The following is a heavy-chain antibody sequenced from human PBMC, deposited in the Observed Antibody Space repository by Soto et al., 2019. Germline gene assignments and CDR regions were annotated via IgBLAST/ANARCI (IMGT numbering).Heavy chain of an antibody. J-gene: IGHJ4*02. CDR1: GYSFTSYW. CDR2: IYPGDSDT. Sequence: GESLKISCNGSGYSFTSYWIGWVRQMPGKGLEWMGIIYPGDSDTRYSPSFQGQVTISADKSISTAYLQWSSLKASDTAMYYCATITTVTSNNYYFDYWGQGTLVTVSS. V-gene: IGHV5-51*01. CDR3: ATITTVTSNNYYFDY. D-gene: IGHD4-17*01.